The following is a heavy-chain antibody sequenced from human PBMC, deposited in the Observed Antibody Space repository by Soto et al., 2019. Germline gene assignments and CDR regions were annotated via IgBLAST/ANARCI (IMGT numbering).Heavy chain of an antibody. CDR1: GGSFSGYY. D-gene: IGHD6-13*01. V-gene: IGHV4-34*01. CDR3: AIVAAAGTASDY. CDR2: INHSGST. J-gene: IGHJ4*02. Sequence: SETLSLTCAVYGGSFSGYYWSWIRQPPGKGLEWIGEINHSGSTNYNPSLKSRVTISVDTSKNQFSLKLGSVTAADTAVYYCAIVAAAGTASDYWGQGTLVTVSS.